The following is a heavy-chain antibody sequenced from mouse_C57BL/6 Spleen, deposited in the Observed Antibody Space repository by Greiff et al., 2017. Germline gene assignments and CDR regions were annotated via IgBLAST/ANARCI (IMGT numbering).Heavy chain of an antibody. D-gene: IGHD1-1*01. CDR3: ARQYYYSSSAYYFDY. Sequence: VQLKESGGDLLKPGGSLKLSCAASGFTFSSYGMSWVRQTPDTRLEWVATISSGGSYTTSPDCVKGRFTISRDNAENTLYLQMSMLKSEDTAMYDWARQYYYSSSAYYFDYWGQGTTLTVSS. V-gene: IGHV5-6*01. J-gene: IGHJ2*01. CDR1: GFTFSSYG. CDR2: ISSGGSYT.